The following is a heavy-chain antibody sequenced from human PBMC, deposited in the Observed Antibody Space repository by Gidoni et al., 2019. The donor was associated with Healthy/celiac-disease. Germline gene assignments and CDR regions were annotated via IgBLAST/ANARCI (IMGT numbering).Heavy chain of an antibody. CDR2: IYYSGST. J-gene: IGHJ4*02. CDR1: GGSISSSSYY. D-gene: IGHD4-4*01. CDR3: ARQVAYGNYFYFDY. Sequence: QLQLQESGPGLVKPSETLSLTCTVAGGSISSSSYYWGWIRQPPGKGLEWIGSIYYSGSTYYNPSLKSRVTISVDTSKNQFSLKLSSVTAADTAVYYCARQVAYGNYFYFDYWGQGTLVTVSS. V-gene: IGHV4-39*01.